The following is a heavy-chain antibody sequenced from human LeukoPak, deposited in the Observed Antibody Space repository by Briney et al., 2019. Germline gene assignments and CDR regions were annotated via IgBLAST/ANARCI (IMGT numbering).Heavy chain of an antibody. CDR1: GGSFSGYY. CDR2: INHSGST. D-gene: IGHD1-26*01. J-gene: IGHJ4*02. Sequence: SETLSLTCAVYGGSFSGYYWNWIRQPPGKGLEWIGEINHSGSTNYNPSLKSRVTISVDTSKNQFSLKLSSVTAADTAVYYCARVGSYSFDYWGQGTLVTVSS. V-gene: IGHV4-34*01. CDR3: ARVGSYSFDY.